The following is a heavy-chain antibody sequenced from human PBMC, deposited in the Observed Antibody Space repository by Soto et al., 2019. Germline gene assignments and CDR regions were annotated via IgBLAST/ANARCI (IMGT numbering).Heavy chain of an antibody. CDR1: GFSLSTSGVG. V-gene: IGHV2-5*02. D-gene: IGHD6-19*01. Sequence: QITLKESGPTLVQPTQTLTLTCTFSGFSLSTSGVGVGWIRQPPGQALEWLALISWDDDKRYSPSLKSRITITKDTSKNQVVLTMTNMDPVDTATYCCAHSFAAVASYYFDYWGQGTLVTVSS. J-gene: IGHJ4*02. CDR3: AHSFAAVASYYFDY. CDR2: ISWDDDK.